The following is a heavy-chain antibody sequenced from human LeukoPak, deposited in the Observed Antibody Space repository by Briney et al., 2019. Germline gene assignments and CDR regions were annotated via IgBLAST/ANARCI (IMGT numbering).Heavy chain of an antibody. CDR3: ASPSGSYFWDAFDI. CDR2: LYSGGST. D-gene: IGHD1-26*01. CDR1: GFTVSRNY. Sequence: SGGSLRLSCVASGFTVSRNYVTWVRLAPGKGLEWVSALYSGGSTYYADFVKDRFTISRDNSKNTVYLQMNSLRAEDTAVYYCASPSGSYFWDAFDIWGQGTMVTVSS. J-gene: IGHJ3*02. V-gene: IGHV3-66*01.